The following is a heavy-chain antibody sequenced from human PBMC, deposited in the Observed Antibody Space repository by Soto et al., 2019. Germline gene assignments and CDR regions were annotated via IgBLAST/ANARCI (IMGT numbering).Heavy chain of an antibody. CDR2: ISDDGGNQ. V-gene: IGHV3-30-3*01. CDR3: ARDVPIPAAGNNWFDP. J-gene: IGHJ5*02. D-gene: IGHD6-13*01. Sequence: QGQLVESGGGVVQPGRSLRLSCTASGLVFSTYTMHWIRQSPGKGLEWLAFISDDGGNQYYADSVRGRFTISRDNSKNTLYLQMDSLRREDTAVYYCARDVPIPAAGNNWFDPWGQGTLVTVSS. CDR1: GLVFSTYT.